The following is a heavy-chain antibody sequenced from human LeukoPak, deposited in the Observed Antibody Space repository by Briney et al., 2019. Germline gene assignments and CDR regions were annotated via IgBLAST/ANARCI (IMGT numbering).Heavy chain of an antibody. J-gene: IGHJ6*04. CDR1: GFTFDDYA. D-gene: IGHD3-10*02. CDR3: AELGITMIGGV. Sequence: PGRSLRLSCAASGFTFDDYAMHWVRQAPGKGLEWVSGINWNSGSIDSADSVKGRFTISRDNAKNSLYLQMNSLRAEDTAVYYCAELGITMIGGVWGKGTTVTISS. CDR2: INWNSGSI. V-gene: IGHV3-9*01.